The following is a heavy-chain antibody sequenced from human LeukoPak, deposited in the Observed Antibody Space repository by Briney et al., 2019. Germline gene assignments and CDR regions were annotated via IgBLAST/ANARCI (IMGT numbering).Heavy chain of an antibody. V-gene: IGHV3-15*01. CDR3: TTGRFLEWFDTSSEGILWY. J-gene: IGHJ4*02. D-gene: IGHD3-3*01. Sequence: PGGSLRLSCAASGFTFSSYWMSWVRQAPGKGLEWVGRIKSKTDGGTTDYAAPVKGRFTISRDDSKNTLYLQMNSLKTEDTAVYYCTTGRFLEWFDTSSEGILWYWGQGTLVTVSS. CDR1: GFTFSSYW. CDR2: IKSKTDGGTT.